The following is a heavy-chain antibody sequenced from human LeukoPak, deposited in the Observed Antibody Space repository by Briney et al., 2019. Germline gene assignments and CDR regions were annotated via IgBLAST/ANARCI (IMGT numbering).Heavy chain of an antibody. Sequence: GGSLRLSCAASGFTFDDYGMSWVRQAPGKGLEWVSSISSSSSCIYYADSVKGRFTISRDNAKNSLYLQMNSLRAEDTAVYYCARDHSSSSGYFQHWGQGTLVTVSS. D-gene: IGHD6-25*01. J-gene: IGHJ1*01. CDR3: ARDHSSSSGYFQH. CDR1: GFTFDDYG. V-gene: IGHV3-21*01. CDR2: ISSSSSCI.